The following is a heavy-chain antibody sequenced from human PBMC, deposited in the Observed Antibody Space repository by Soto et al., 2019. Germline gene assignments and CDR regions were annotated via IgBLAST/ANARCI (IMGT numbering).Heavy chain of an antibody. D-gene: IGHD2-15*01. CDR3: ARVGGVYCSGGSCYFDY. V-gene: IGHV4-4*02. J-gene: IGHJ4*02. CDR2: IYHSGST. Sequence: SETLSLTCAVSGGSISISNWWSCVRQPPGKGLEWIGEIYHSGSTNYNPSLKSRVTISVDKSKNQFSLKLSSVTAADTAVYYCARVGGVYCSGGSCYFDYWGQGTLVTVSS. CDR1: GGSISISNW.